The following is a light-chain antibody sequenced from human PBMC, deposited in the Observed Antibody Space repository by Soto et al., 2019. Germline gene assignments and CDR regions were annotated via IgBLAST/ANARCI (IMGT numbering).Light chain of an antibody. V-gene: IGKV1-17*01. CDR2: AAS. Sequence: DIHMTQSTSSLSAAVGDRVIITCRASQSISNHLNWYQQKPGKAPKLLIFAASSLQSGVPSRLRGSGYGTELTITITSMQPEDFETYYCQQLNSFPITFGHGTRLEIK. CDR1: QSISNH. CDR3: QQLNSFPIT. J-gene: IGKJ5*01.